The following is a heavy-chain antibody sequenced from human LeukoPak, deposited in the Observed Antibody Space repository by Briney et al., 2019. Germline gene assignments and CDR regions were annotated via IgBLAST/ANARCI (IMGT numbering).Heavy chain of an antibody. CDR3: ARGSGYSSSWYWESGDDYYGMDV. D-gene: IGHD6-13*01. CDR2: IYYSQST. J-gene: IGHJ6*02. V-gene: IGHV4-59*01. CDR1: GRSINSYY. Sequence: SETLSHTCTVSGRSINSYYWIWIRQPPRQGLAWIGYIYYSQSTNYNPSLKSRVTISVDTSKNQFSLKLSSVTAADTAVYYCARGSGYSSSWYWESGDDYYGMDVWGQGTTVTVSS.